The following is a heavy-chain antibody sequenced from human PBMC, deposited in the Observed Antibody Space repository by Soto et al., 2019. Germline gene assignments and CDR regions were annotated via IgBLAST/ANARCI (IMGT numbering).Heavy chain of an antibody. J-gene: IGHJ4*02. V-gene: IGHV3-30*18. CDR3: AKDARIAARVGFFDY. CDR1: GFTFSSYG. Sequence: GGSLRLSCAASGFTFSSYGMHWVRQAPGKGLEWVAVISYDGSNKYYADSVKGRFTISRDNSKNTLYLQMNSLRAEDTAVYYCAKDARIAARVGFFDYWGQGTLVTVSS. CDR2: ISYDGSNK. D-gene: IGHD6-6*01.